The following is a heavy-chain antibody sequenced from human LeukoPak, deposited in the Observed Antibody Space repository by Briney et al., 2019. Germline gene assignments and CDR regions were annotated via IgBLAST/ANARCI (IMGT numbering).Heavy chain of an antibody. CDR3: ARADYSSGWYRY. J-gene: IGHJ4*02. CDR2: INHSGST. D-gene: IGHD6-19*01. V-gene: IGHV4-34*01. CDR1: GGSFSGYY. Sequence: KASETLSLTCAVYGGSFSGYYWGWIRQPPGKGLEWIGEINHSGSTNYNPSLKSRVTISVDTSENQFSLKLSSVTAADTAVYYCARADYSSGWYRYWGQGTLVTVSS.